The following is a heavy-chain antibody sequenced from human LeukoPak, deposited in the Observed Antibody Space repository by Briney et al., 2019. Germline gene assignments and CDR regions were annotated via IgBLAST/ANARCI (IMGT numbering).Heavy chain of an antibody. Sequence: KASETLSLTCAVYGGSFSGYYWSWIRQPPGKGLEWIGEINHSGSTNYNPSLKSRVTISVDTSKNQFSLKLSSVTAADTAVYYCARDDILTGYSYWGQGTLVTVSS. CDR2: INHSGST. CDR1: GGSFSGYY. J-gene: IGHJ4*02. CDR3: ARDDILTGYSY. V-gene: IGHV4-34*01. D-gene: IGHD3-9*01.